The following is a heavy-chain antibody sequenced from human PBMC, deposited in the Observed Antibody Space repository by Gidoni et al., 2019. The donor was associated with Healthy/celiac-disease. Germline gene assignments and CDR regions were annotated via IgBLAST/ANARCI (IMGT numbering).Heavy chain of an antibody. CDR3: AKPWGVVVVAAPLDY. V-gene: IGHV3-23*01. Sequence: EVQLFASGGGLVQPGGSLRLSCAASGFTFSSYARSWVRQAPGKGLEWVSAISGSGGSTYYADSVKGRFTISRDNSKNTLYLQMNSLRAEDTAVYYCAKPWGVVVVAAPLDYWGQGTLVTVSS. CDR2: ISGSGGST. D-gene: IGHD2-15*01. CDR1: GFTFSSYA. J-gene: IGHJ4*02.